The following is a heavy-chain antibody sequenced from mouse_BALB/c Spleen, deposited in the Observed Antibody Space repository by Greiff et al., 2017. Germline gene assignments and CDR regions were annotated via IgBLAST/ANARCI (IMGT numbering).Heavy chain of an antibody. CDR1: GDSITSGY. D-gene: IGHD2-4*01. CDR2: ISYSGST. V-gene: IGHV3-8*02. CDR3: ARAYDYDGGAMDY. Sequence: DVMLVESGPSLVKPSQTLSLTCSVTGDSITSGYWNWIRKFPGNKLEYMGYISYSGSTYYNPSLKSRISITRDTSKNQYYLQLNSVTTEDTATYYCARAYDYDGGAMDYWGQGTLVTVSS. J-gene: IGHJ4*01.